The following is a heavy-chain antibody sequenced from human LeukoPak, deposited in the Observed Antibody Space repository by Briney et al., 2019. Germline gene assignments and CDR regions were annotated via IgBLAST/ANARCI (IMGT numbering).Heavy chain of an antibody. V-gene: IGHV4-39*07. CDR3: AREPGYYDSSGYYSGYYYMDV. CDR1: GGSISSSSYY. J-gene: IGHJ6*03. CDR2: IYYSGST. Sequence: ASETLSLTCTVSGGSISSSSYYWGWIRQPPGKGLEWIGSIYYSGSTYYNPSLKSRVTISVDTSKNQFSLKLSSVTAADTAVYYCAREPGYYDSSGYYSGYYYMDVWGKGTTVTISS. D-gene: IGHD3-22*01.